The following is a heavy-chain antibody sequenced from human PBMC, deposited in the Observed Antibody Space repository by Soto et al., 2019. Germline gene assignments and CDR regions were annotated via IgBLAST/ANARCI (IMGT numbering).Heavy chain of an antibody. CDR1: GGSISSSSYY. Sequence: SETLSLTCTVSGGSISSSSYYWGWIRQPPGKGLEWIGSIYYTGSTYYSPSLKGRVTISVDSSKNQFSLKLSSVTAADTAVYHYVRVYYYDSSGYFRPADAFDIWGQGTRVTVSS. V-gene: IGHV4-39*02. D-gene: IGHD3-22*01. CDR2: IYYTGST. J-gene: IGHJ3*02. CDR3: VRVYYYDSSGYFRPADAFDI.